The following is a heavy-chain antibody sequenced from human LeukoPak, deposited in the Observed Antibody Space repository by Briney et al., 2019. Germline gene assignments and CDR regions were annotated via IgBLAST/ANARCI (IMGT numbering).Heavy chain of an antibody. J-gene: IGHJ5*02. CDR2: INPNSGGT. CDR1: GYTFTSYY. V-gene: IGHV1-2*02. Sequence: GASVKVSCKASGYTFTSYYMHWVRQAPGQGLEWMGWINPNSGGTNYAQKFQGRVTMTRDTSISTAYMELSRLRSDDTAVYYCARGIAARPGWFDPWGQGTLVTVSS. D-gene: IGHD6-6*01. CDR3: ARGIAARPGWFDP.